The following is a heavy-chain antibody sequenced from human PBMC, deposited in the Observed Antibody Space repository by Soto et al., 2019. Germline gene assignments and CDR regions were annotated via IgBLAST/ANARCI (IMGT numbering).Heavy chain of an antibody. CDR1: GFTFTSYA. V-gene: IGHV3-30*15. CDR3: ARDRLRLGELSLIGYFDY. J-gene: IGHJ4*02. D-gene: IGHD3-16*02. Sequence: QVQLVESGGSVVQPGRSLRLSCEASGFTFTSYAMHWVRQAPGKGLEWVSVLSYDGINEYYAASVKGRFTISRDNSKNSLFLQMSSLRVEDTAVYYCARDRLRLGELSLIGYFDYWGQGTLVTVS. CDR2: LSYDGINE.